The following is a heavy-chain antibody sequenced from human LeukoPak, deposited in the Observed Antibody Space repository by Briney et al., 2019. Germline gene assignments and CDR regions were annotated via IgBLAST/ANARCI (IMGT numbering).Heavy chain of an antibody. CDR2: VFYSGGT. CDR1: GDSMNSFTYF. D-gene: IGHD5-18*01. J-gene: IGHJ5*01. V-gene: IGHV4-31*03. Sequence: TLSLTCTVSGDSMNSFTYFWTWIRQHPGKGLEWIGYVFYSGGTYLNPSLKPRLTMSSDTPNNQFSLHLTSVTAADTAVYYCARGGRGYSYGLDSWGQGIPVTVSS. CDR3: ARGGRGYSYGLDS.